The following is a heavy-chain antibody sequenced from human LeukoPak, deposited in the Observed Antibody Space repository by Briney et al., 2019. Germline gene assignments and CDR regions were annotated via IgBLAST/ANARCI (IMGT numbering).Heavy chain of an antibody. CDR1: GFTFSSYA. D-gene: IGHD5-24*01. Sequence: GRSLRLSCAASGFTFSSYAMHWVRQAPGKGLEWVAVISYDGSNKYYADSVKGRFTISRDNSKNTLYLQMNSLRAEDTAVYYCASGWMATTNYWGQGTLVTVSS. J-gene: IGHJ4*02. CDR3: ASGWMATTNY. CDR2: ISYDGSNK. V-gene: IGHV3-30*04.